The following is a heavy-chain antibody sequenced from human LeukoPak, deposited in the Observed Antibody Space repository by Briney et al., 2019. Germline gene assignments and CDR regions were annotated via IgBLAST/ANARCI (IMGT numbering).Heavy chain of an antibody. Sequence: GGSLRLSCAASGFTFRSYAMHWVRQAPGKELEWVAVVSYDGSSKYYADSVKGRFPISRDNSKNTLYLQMNSPRPEDTAVYFCARDILATTASLDYWGQGTLVTVSS. CDR1: GFTFRSYA. D-gene: IGHD5-12*01. CDR3: ARDILATTASLDY. J-gene: IGHJ4*02. CDR2: VSYDGSSK. V-gene: IGHV3-30-3*01.